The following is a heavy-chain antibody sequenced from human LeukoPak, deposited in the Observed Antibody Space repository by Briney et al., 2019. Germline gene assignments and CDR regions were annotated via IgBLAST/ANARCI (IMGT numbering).Heavy chain of an antibody. CDR1: GFTFSSYA. Sequence: GGSLRLSCAASGFTFSSYAMHWVRQAPGKGLEWVAVISYDGSNKYYADSVKGRFTISRDNSKNTLYLQMNSLRAEDTAVYYCAKDEKYYYDSSGPDPWGQGTLVTVSS. J-gene: IGHJ5*02. CDR3: AKDEKYYYDSSGPDP. CDR2: ISYDGSNK. D-gene: IGHD3-22*01. V-gene: IGHV3-30-3*01.